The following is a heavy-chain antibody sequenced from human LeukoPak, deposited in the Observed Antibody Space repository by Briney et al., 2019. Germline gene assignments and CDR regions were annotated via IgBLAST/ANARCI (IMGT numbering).Heavy chain of an antibody. CDR3: ARDWMGYCSSNSCYLYYMDV. CDR1: GFTFSSYW. V-gene: IGHV3-7*01. Sequence: GGSLRLSCAASGFTFSSYWMSWVRQAPGKGLERVANIKEDGSEKDYVDSVRGRFTISRDNARNSLYLQMNSLRAEDTAVYYCARDWMGYCSSNSCYLYYMDVWGKGTTVTVSS. D-gene: IGHD2-2*01. J-gene: IGHJ6*03. CDR2: IKEDGSEK.